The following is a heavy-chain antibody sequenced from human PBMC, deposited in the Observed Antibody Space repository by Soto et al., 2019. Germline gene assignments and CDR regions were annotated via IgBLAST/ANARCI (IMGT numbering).Heavy chain of an antibody. D-gene: IGHD6-13*01. CDR2: IIPILGIA. CDR1: GGTFSSYT. J-gene: IGHJ4*02. CDR3: ARASLAAAHTLDY. Sequence: QVQLVQSGAEVKKPGSSVKVSCKASGGTFSSYTISWVRQAPGQGLEWMGRIIPILGIANYAQKFQGRVTITAYKSTSTAYMELSSLRSEDTAVYYCARASLAAAHTLDYWGQGTLVTVSS. V-gene: IGHV1-69*02.